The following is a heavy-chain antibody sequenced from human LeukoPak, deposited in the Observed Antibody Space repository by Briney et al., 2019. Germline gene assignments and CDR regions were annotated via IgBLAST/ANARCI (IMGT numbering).Heavy chain of an antibody. D-gene: IGHD2-2*01. CDR2: ISAYNGNT. CDR3: ARGAPRYCSSTSCYESHFDY. CDR1: GYTFTSYG. J-gene: IGHJ4*02. Sequence: ASVKVSCKASGYTFTSYGISWVRQAPRQGLEWMGWISAYNGNTNYAQKLQGRVTMTTDTSTSTAYMELRCLRSDDTAVYYCARGAPRYCSSTSCYESHFDYWGQGTLVTVSS. V-gene: IGHV1-18*01.